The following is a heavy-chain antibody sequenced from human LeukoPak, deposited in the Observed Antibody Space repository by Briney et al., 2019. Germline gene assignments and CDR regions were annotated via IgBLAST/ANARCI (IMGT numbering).Heavy chain of an antibody. CDR3: ARVPIGYTFGFSFFDH. Sequence: SETLSLTCTVSGGSITSYYWSWIRQPAGKGLEWIGRIYTSGSTYYNPSLKSQLTISLDTSKNHFSLKVTSVTAADTAVYYCARVPIGYTFGFSFFDHWGQGALVTVSS. V-gene: IGHV4-4*07. J-gene: IGHJ4*02. CDR2: IYTSGST. D-gene: IGHD5-18*01. CDR1: GGSITSYY.